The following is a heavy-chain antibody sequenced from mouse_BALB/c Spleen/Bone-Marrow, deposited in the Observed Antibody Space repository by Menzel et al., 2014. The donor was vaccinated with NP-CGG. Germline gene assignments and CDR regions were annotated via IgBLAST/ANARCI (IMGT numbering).Heavy chain of an antibody. Sequence: QVQLQQSGAELARPGASVKLSCKASGYTFISYWMQWVKQRPGQGLEWIGAIYPGDGDTRYTQKFKGKATLTADKSSSTAYMQLSSLASEDSAVYYCARFYGYDGMDYWGQGTSVTVSS. CDR1: GYTFISYW. V-gene: IGHV1-87*01. CDR3: ARFYGYDGMDY. CDR2: IYPGDGDT. D-gene: IGHD2-2*01. J-gene: IGHJ4*01.